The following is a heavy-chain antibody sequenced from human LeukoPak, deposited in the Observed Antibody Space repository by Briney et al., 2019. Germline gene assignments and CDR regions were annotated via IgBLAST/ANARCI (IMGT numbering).Heavy chain of an antibody. Sequence: ASVKVSCKAPGYTFISYDFNWVRQATGQRPEWMGWMSPNSGDTGYAQKFQDRVTMTRNTSISTAYMELSSLRSDDTAVYYCARGPPNWGYDYWGPGTLVTVSS. V-gene: IGHV1-8*01. D-gene: IGHD7-27*01. CDR2: MSPNSGDT. CDR1: GYTFISYD. J-gene: IGHJ4*02. CDR3: ARGPPNWGYDY.